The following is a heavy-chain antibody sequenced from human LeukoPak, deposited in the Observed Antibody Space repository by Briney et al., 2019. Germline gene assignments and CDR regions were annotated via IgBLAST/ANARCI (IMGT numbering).Heavy chain of an antibody. V-gene: IGHV3-30*02. D-gene: IGHD2-21*01. Sequence: HPGGSLRLSCAASGFTFTSFGMHWVRQAPGKGLEWVAFIRNDGDVIYYAESVKGRFTTSRDNSKNTVYLQLNSLRAEDTAVYYCAKDLMSIKALIPWDYWGQGTLVTVSP. CDR3: AKDLMSIKALIPWDY. CDR1: GFTFTSFG. CDR2: IRNDGDVI. J-gene: IGHJ4*02.